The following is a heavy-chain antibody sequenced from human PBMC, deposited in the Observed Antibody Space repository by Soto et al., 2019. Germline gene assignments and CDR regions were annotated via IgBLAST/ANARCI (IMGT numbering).Heavy chain of an antibody. CDR3: ARTSSLEAAV. V-gene: IGHV3-7*01. CDR1: GFTFSSSW. CDR2: IKQDGSDK. J-gene: IGHJ3*01. Sequence: EVQLVESGGGLVQPGGSLRLSCVASGFTFSSSWMSWVRQAPGKGLEWVANIKQDGSDKYYVDSVEGRCTISRDNAKNSLYLQMNSLRAEDTAVYYCARTSSLEAAVWGQGTMVIVSS. D-gene: IGHD6-13*01.